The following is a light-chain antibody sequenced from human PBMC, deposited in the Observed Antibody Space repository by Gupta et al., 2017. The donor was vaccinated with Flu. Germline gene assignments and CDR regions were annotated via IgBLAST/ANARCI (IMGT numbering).Light chain of an antibody. Sequence: QSVLTQPPSASGTPGQRVTISCSGSSSNIGTNTVNWYQLLPGTAPKLLIYNTNQRPSGVPGRFSGSESGTSASLAISGLQSEDEAEYYCAAWDDSLNGPILGGGTKLTGL. CDR3: AAWDDSLNGPI. CDR2: NTN. CDR1: SSNIGTNT. V-gene: IGLV1-44*01. J-gene: IGLJ2*01.